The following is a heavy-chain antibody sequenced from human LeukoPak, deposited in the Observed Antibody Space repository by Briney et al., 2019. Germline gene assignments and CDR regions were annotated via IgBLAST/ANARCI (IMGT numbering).Heavy chain of an antibody. CDR3: ARAIGPVGASLYYYYMDV. D-gene: IGHD1-26*01. V-gene: IGHV6-1*01. J-gene: IGHJ6*03. Sequence: PSQSLSLTCAISGDSVSSNSGGWNWIRQSPSRGLEWLGRTYYNSKWYNDYAVSVKSRMTINPDTSKNQFSLQLNSVTPEDTAVYYCARAIGPVGASLYYYYMDVWGKGTTVTVSS. CDR1: GDSVSSNSGG. CDR2: TYYNSKWYN.